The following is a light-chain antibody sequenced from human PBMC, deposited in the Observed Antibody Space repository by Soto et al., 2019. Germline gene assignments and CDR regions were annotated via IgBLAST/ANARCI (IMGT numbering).Light chain of an antibody. CDR1: QSVRGNY. CDR3: QQYDSSPLYT. V-gene: IGKV3-20*01. CDR2: GAS. Sequence: DIVLTQSPGTLSLSPGERATLSYRASQSVRGNYLAWYQQKPGQAPRLLIYGASSRATGIPDRFSGSGSGTDFTLTISRLEPEDFAVYYCQQYDSSPLYTFGQGTKLEIK. J-gene: IGKJ2*01.